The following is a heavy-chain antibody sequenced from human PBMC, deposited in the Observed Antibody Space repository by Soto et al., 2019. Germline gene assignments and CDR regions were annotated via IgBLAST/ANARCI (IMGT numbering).Heavy chain of an antibody. D-gene: IGHD5-18*01. CDR3: ARYSEAAGYHY. CDR1: SGSVSSGTYY. J-gene: IGHJ4*02. CDR2: IYSKGSN. Sequence: QVQLQESGPGLVKPSETLSLTCSVSSGSVSSGTYYWSWIRQPPGRGLEMIGHIYSKGSNNYNPSLKRRVTISVDTSKNQFSLILSSVTAADTAMYYCARYSEAAGYHYWGQGTLVTVSS. V-gene: IGHV4-61*01.